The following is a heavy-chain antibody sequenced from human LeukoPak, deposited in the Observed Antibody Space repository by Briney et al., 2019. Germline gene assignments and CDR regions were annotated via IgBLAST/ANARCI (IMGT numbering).Heavy chain of an antibody. J-gene: IGHJ4*02. Sequence: GGSQRLSRAASGFAFSNYDMLWVRQATGKGLEWVSAINTAADTYYPDSVKGRFTISRENAKSSLYLQMNSLRVGDTAVYYCVIDPPGTGWLIDHWGQGTLVAVSS. CDR2: INTAADT. V-gene: IGHV3-13*04. CDR3: VIDPPGTGWLIDH. CDR1: GFAFSNYD. D-gene: IGHD6-19*01.